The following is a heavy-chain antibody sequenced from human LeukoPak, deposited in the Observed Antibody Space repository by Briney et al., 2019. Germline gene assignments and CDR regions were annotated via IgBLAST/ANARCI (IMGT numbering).Heavy chain of an antibody. CDR2: ISAYNGNT. V-gene: IGHV1-18*01. J-gene: IGHJ6*02. Sequence: ASVKVSCKASGYTFTSYGISWVRQAPGQGLEWMGWISAYNGNTNYAQKLQGRVTMTTDTSTSTAYMELRSLRSDDTAVYYCARDYRYYYDSSGYYYGYGMDVWGQGTTVTVSS. D-gene: IGHD3-22*01. CDR1: GYTFTSYG. CDR3: ARDYRYYYDSSGYYYGYGMDV.